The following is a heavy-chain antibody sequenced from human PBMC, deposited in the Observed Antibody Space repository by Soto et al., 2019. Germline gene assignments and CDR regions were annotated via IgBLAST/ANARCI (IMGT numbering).Heavy chain of an antibody. D-gene: IGHD2-15*01. Sequence: QVQLVESGGGVVQPGRSLRLSCAASGFTFSSYGMHWVRQAPGKGLEWVAVISYDGSNKYYADSVKGRFTISRDNSKNTLYMQMNSLRAEDTAVYYCAKDYCSGGICYHRYFDLWCRGTLVTVSS. V-gene: IGHV3-30*18. CDR2: ISYDGSNK. CDR3: AKDYCSGGICYHRYFDL. CDR1: GFTFSSYG. J-gene: IGHJ2*01.